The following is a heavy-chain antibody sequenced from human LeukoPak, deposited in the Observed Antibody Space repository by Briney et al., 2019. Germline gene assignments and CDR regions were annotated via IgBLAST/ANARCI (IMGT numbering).Heavy chain of an antibody. J-gene: IGHJ5*02. D-gene: IGHD3-9*01. V-gene: IGHV4-59*08. CDR3: ARGHYDILTGLNWFDP. Sequence: MSSETLSLTCTVSGGSISSYYWSWIRQPPGKGLEWIGYNYYSGSTNYNPSLKSRVTISVDTSKNQFSLKLSSVTAADTAVYYCARGHYDILTGLNWFDPWGQGTLVTVSS. CDR1: GGSISSYY. CDR2: NYYSGST.